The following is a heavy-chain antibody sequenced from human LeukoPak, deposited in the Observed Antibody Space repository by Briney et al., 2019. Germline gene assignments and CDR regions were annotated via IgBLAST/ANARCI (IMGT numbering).Heavy chain of an antibody. CDR1: GGSFSGYY. CDR3: ARGSDFWSGYPDDWFDP. V-gene: IGHV4-34*01. J-gene: IGHJ5*02. Sequence: PSETLSLTCAVYGGSFSGYYWSWIRQPPGKGLEWIGEINHSGSTNYNPSLKSRVAISVDTSKNQFSLKLSSVTAADTAVYYCARGSDFWSGYPDDWFDPWGQGTLVTVSS. CDR2: INHSGST. D-gene: IGHD3-3*01.